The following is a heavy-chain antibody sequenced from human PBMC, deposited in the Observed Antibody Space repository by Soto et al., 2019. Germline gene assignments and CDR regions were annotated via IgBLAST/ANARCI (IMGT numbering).Heavy chain of an antibody. D-gene: IGHD4-17*01. CDR1: GGSFSGYY. Sequence: SETLSLTCAVYGGSFSGYYWSWIRQPPGKGLEWIGEINHSGSTNYNPSLKSRVTISVDTSKNQFSLKLSSVTAADTAVYYCARRQTDYGDYVSGSNWFDPWGQGTLVTVSS. CDR3: ARRQTDYGDYVSGSNWFDP. J-gene: IGHJ5*02. V-gene: IGHV4-34*01. CDR2: INHSGST.